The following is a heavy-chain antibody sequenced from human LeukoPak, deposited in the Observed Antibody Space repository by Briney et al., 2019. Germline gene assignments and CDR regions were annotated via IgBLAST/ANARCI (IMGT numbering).Heavy chain of an antibody. V-gene: IGHV5-51*01. J-gene: IGHJ3*02. CDR3: ARRRGSDNRAFDI. CDR1: GYSFTSYW. D-gene: IGHD1-14*01. Sequence: PGESLKISCKGSGYSFTSYWIGWVRQMPGKGLEWMAIIYPGDSDTRYSPPFQGQVTMSADKSISVAYLQWSSLKASDTAIYYCARRRGSDNRAFDIWGQGTMVTVSS. CDR2: IYPGDSDT.